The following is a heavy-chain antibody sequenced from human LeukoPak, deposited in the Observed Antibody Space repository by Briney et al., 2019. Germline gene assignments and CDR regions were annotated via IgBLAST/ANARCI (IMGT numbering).Heavy chain of an antibody. CDR1: GYTFTGYY. J-gene: IGHJ5*02. V-gene: IGHV1-2*02. D-gene: IGHD3-10*01. CDR2: INPNSGGT. CDR3: ARDVSGAYWFDP. Sequence: ASVKVSCKASGYTFTGYYMHWVRQAPGQGLEWMGWINPNSGGTNYAQKFQGRVTMTRDTSISTAYMELSRLRSDDTAVYYCARDVSGAYWFDPWGQGTLVTVSS.